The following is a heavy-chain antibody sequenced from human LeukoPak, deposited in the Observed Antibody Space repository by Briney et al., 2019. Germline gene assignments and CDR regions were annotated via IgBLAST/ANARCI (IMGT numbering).Heavy chain of an antibody. D-gene: IGHD3-3*01. CDR2: ISGSGGST. J-gene: IGHJ4*02. CDR3: AKRGVVIRVIIVGFHKEAYYFDS. Sequence: GGSLRLSCAVSGITLSNYGMSWVRQAPGEGLEWVAGISGSGGSTNYADSVKGRLTISRDNPKNTLYLQMNSLRVEDTAVYFCAKRGVVIRVIIVGFHKEAYYFDSWGQGARVTVSS. V-gene: IGHV3-23*01. CDR1: GITLSNYG.